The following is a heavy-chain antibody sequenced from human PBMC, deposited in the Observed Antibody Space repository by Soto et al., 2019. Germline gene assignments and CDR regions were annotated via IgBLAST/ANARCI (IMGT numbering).Heavy chain of an antibody. CDR3: ARAPNYYDSSGYPDY. D-gene: IGHD3-22*01. CDR2: ISYDGSNK. J-gene: IGHJ4*02. CDR1: GFTFSSYA. V-gene: IGHV3-30-3*01. Sequence: LGGSRRLSCAASGFTFSSYAMHWVRQAPGKGLEWVAVISYDGSNKYYADSVKGRFTISRDNSKNTLYLQMNSLRAEDTAVYYCARAPNYYDSSGYPDYWGQGT.